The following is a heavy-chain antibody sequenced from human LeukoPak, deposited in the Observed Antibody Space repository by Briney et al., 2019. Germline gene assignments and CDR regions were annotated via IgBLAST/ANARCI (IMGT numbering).Heavy chain of an antibody. J-gene: IGHJ6*02. CDR3: ARGTNHDILTDMGYYYYYGMDV. CDR2: IYYSGTT. V-gene: IGHV4-59*01. Sequence: SETLSLTCTGSGGSISGYYWSWIRQPPGKGLEWSGYIYYSGTTNYNPSLKSRVTISVDTSKNQFSLKLSSVTAADTAVYYCARGTNHDILTDMGYYYYYGMDVWGQGTTVTVSS. D-gene: IGHD3-9*01. CDR1: GGSISGYY.